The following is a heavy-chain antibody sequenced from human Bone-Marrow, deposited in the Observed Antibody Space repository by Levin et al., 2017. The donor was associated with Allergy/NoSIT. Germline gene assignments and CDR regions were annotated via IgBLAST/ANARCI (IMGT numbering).Heavy chain of an antibody. CDR3: ARVVLPLISRSWYYFDY. J-gene: IGHJ4*02. D-gene: IGHD6-13*01. CDR1: GGSFSGYY. Sequence: SQTLSLTCAVYGGSFSGYYWSWIRQPPGKGLEWIGEINHSGSTNYNPSLKSRVTISVDTSKNQFSLKLSSVTAADTAVYYCARVVLPLISRSWYYFDYWGQGTLVTVSS. CDR2: INHSGST. V-gene: IGHV4-34*01.